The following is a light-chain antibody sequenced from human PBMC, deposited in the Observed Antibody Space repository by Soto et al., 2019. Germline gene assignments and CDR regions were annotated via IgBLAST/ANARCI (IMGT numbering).Light chain of an antibody. V-gene: IGKV3-20*01. CDR3: QQYGSSPIT. Sequence: EIVLTQCPSTLSLSPWEIATLSCRASQSVSSSYVAWYQQRPGQAPRLLIYGASSRATGIPDRFSGSGSGTDFTLTISRLEPEDFAVYYCQQYGSSPITFGQGTRLEI. CDR2: GAS. J-gene: IGKJ5*01. CDR1: QSVSSSY.